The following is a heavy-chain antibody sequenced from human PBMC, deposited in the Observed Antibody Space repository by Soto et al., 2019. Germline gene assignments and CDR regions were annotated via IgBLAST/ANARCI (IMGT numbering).Heavy chain of an antibody. CDR2: IKQDGSEK. J-gene: IGHJ1*01. CDR1: GFTFSSYA. Sequence: GGSLRLSCAASGFTFSSYAMHWVRQAPGKGLEWVANIKQDGSEKYYVDSVKGRFTISRDNAKNSLYLQMNSLRAEDTAVYYCARGRQYREGYFQHWGQGTLVTVS. V-gene: IGHV3-7*01. D-gene: IGHD4-4*01. CDR3: ARGRQYREGYFQH.